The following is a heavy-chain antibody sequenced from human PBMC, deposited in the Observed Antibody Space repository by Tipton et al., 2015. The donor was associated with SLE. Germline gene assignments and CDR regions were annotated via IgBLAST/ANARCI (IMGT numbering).Heavy chain of an antibody. D-gene: IGHD3-22*01. J-gene: IGHJ4*02. V-gene: IGHV3-23*01. CDR2: ISGSGGST. Sequence: SLRLSCAASGFTFSSYAMSWVRQAPGKGLEWVSAISGSGGSTYYADSVKGRFTISRDNSKNTLYLQMNSLRAEDTAVYYCAKGYYYYDSSGYYSYWGQGTLVTVSS. CDR1: GFTFSSYA. CDR3: AKGYYYYDSSGYYSY.